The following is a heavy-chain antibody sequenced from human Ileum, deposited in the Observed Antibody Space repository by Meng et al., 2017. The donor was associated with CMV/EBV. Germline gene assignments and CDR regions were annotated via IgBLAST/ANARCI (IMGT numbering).Heavy chain of an antibody. D-gene: IGHD5-24*01. V-gene: IGHV7-4-1*02. CDR1: GYNIITYG. Sequence: SGYNIITYGINWVRLAPGQRLEWMGWINTNTGNPTYAQDFTGRFVFSLDTSVSTTYLQINSLTTEDSALYYCTRGDGDHSSKFDYWGQGTLVTVSS. J-gene: IGHJ4*02. CDR3: TRGDGDHSSKFDY. CDR2: INTNTGNP.